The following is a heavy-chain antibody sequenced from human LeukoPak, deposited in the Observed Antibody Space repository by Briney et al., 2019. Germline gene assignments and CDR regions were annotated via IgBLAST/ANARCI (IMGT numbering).Heavy chain of an antibody. CDR3: ARLVANGARDY. V-gene: IGHV3-7*01. D-gene: IGHD2-8*01. CDR1: GFTFSSYW. J-gene: IGHJ4*02. Sequence: PGGSLRLSCAASGFTFSSYWMSWVRQAPGKGLEWVANIKEDGSEKYYVDSVKGRFTISRDNAKNSLYLQRNSLRAEDTAVYYCARLVANGARDYWGQGTLVTVSS. CDR2: IKEDGSEK.